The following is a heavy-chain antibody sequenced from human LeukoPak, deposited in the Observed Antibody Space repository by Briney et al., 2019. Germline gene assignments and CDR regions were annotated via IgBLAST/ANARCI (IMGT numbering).Heavy chain of an antibody. Sequence: SETLSLTCIVSGDSINKHPYYWAWIRQPPGKGLELIGNIFYTGSPRYNPSLKSRVTISLDTSNNHFSLNLTSVTATDTAVYYSAGPYGAARFDTWGPGSLVIVSS. J-gene: IGHJ4*02. CDR1: GDSINKHPYY. D-gene: IGHD6-6*01. CDR2: IFYTGSP. CDR3: AGPYGAARFDT. V-gene: IGHV4-39*02.